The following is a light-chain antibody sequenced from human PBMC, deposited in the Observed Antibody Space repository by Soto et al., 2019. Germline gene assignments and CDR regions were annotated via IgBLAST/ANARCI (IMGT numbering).Light chain of an antibody. CDR3: AAWDDSLNGVV. V-gene: IGLV1-44*01. CDR1: NSNIGINT. Sequence: QSVLTQPPSASGTPGQRFIISCSGSNSNIGINTVNWYQQLPGTAPKLLNYGNNQRPSGVPDRFSGSKSGTSASLAISGLQSEDEADYYCAAWDDSLNGVVFGGGTKLTVL. J-gene: IGLJ2*01. CDR2: GNN.